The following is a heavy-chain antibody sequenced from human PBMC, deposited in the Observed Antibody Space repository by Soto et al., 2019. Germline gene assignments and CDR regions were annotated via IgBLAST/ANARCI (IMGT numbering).Heavy chain of an antibody. D-gene: IGHD5-18*01. Sequence: SETLSLTCAVSGGSISIGGYSWSCIRQPPGKGLEWIGYIYHSGSTYYNPSLKSRVTISVDRSKNQFSLKLSSVAAADTAVYYCARATGHSYAPLRFVPWGQGTLVTVFS. CDR2: IYHSGST. J-gene: IGHJ5*02. CDR1: GGSISIGGYS. CDR3: ARATGHSYAPLRFVP. V-gene: IGHV4-30-2*01.